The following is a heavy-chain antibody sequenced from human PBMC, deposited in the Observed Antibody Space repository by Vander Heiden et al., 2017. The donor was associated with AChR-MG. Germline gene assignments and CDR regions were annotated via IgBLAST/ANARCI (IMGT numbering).Heavy chain of an antibody. Sequence: AQLVESGGGLFKPGGSLRISCGAAGFSFSTYRMNWVRQAPGKGLEWVSAIRRSSSNIYYVDSVKGRFTISRDNAKNSLFLQMNSLRAEDTAVYYCVREANYFYASSAHKNPGAFEIWGQGTKVTVSS. CDR2: IRRSSSNI. CDR1: GFSFSTYR. CDR3: VREANYFYASSAHKNPGAFEI. J-gene: IGHJ3*02. D-gene: IGHD3-22*01. V-gene: IGHV3-21*01.